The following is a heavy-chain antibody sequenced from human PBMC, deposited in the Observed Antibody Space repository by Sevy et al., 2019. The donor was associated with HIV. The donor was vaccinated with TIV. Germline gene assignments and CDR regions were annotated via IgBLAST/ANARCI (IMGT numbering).Heavy chain of an antibody. CDR2: ISWSSGNI. CDR1: GFTFDDYT. J-gene: IGHJ4*02. CDR3: VKDRSGSYSFDY. V-gene: IGHV3-9*01. D-gene: IGHD1-26*01. Sequence: GESLRLSCAASGFTFDDYTMNWVRQAPGKGLEWVSGISWSSGNIAYADSVEGRFTISRDNAKNSLYLQMNSLRVEDTALYYCVKDRSGSYSFDYWGQGTLVTVSS.